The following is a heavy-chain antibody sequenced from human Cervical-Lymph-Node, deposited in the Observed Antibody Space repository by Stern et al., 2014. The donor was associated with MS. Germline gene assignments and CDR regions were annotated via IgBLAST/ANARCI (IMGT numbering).Heavy chain of an antibody. D-gene: IGHD3-10*01. CDR2: MNANSGGT. CDR3: ARDRIGDGDLSLDN. CDR1: RYTLTGYY. Sequence: VQLVQSGAEMKKPGASVKVSCKASRYTLTGYYIHWVRQAPGQGLEWMGWMNANSGGTKYAQNFQGRVTMTTDTSINTAYMEMSGLTSDDTAVYFCARDRIGDGDLSLDNWGQGTLVTVSS. J-gene: IGHJ4*02. V-gene: IGHV1-2*02.